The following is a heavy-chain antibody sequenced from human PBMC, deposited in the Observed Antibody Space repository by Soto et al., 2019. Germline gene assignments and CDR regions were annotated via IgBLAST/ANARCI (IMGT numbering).Heavy chain of an antibody. D-gene: IGHD1-1*01. J-gene: IGHJ4*02. V-gene: IGHV4-39*01. CDR3: ARHLLYNWHIGTLDF. Sequence: QLQLQESGPGLVKPSETLSLTCTVSGASISSGNYYWGWIRQPPGKGLEWIGSISHSGSTYYNPSLKSRVTISVDTSKNQFSLKLYSVAAADTDVFFCARHLLYNWHIGTLDFWGQGALVTVSS. CDR1: GASISSGNYY. CDR2: ISHSGST.